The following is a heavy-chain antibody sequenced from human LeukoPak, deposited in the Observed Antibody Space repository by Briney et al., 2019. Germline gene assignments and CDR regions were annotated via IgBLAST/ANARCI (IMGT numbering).Heavy chain of an antibody. CDR3: AKDTSIGRYCTNGVCSPFDY. J-gene: IGHJ4*02. Sequence: QPGGSLRLSCAVSGFTFSRYAMRWVPHAPGKGLEWVSALSDTGATTYDADSVKARFTISRDNSRSTLYLQMNSLRAEDTALYYCAKDTSIGRYCTNGVCSPFDYWGQGTLVTVSS. CDR1: GFTFSRYA. D-gene: IGHD2-8*01. CDR2: LSDTGATT. V-gene: IGHV3-23*01.